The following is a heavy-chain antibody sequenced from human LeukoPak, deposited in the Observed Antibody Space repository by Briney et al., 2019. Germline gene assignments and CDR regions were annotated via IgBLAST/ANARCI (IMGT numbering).Heavy chain of an antibody. J-gene: IGHJ4*02. CDR3: ARMSPYYFDY. CDR1: GVSISSGGYY. V-gene: IGHV4-31*03. CDR2: ISYSGST. Sequence: SQTLSLTCTVSGVSISSGGYYWSWIRQHPGKGLEWIGNISYSGSTYYNPSLKSRVTISVDTSKNQFSLKLSSVTAADTAVYYCARMSPYYFDYWGLGTLVTVSS.